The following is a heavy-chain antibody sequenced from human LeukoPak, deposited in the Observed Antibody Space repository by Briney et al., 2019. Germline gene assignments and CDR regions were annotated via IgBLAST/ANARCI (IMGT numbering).Heavy chain of an antibody. Sequence: PSETLSLTCTVSGGSTNNYYWSWIRQPPGKGLEWIGYIYYTGGETNYNPSLKSRLTISVDTSKNQFSLMLTSVTAADPAVYYCARQPGGTAAFDIWAQGTMVTVSS. CDR2: IYYTGGET. CDR1: GGSTNNYY. D-gene: IGHD1-14*01. J-gene: IGHJ3*02. V-gene: IGHV4-59*08. CDR3: ARQPGGTAAFDI.